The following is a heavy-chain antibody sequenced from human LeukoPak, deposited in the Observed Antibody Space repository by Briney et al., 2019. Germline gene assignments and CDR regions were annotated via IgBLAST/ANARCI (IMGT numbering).Heavy chain of an antibody. CDR1: GFTFDDYG. D-gene: IGHD6-19*01. CDR2: INWNGGST. J-gene: IGHJ4*02. V-gene: IGHV3-20*04. Sequence: PGGSLRFSCAASGFTFDDYGMSWVRQAPGKGLEWVSSINWNGGSTGYADSVKGRFTISRDNAKNSLYLQMNSLRAEDTALYYCARGQWLLYYFDYWGQGTLVTVSS. CDR3: ARGQWLLYYFDY.